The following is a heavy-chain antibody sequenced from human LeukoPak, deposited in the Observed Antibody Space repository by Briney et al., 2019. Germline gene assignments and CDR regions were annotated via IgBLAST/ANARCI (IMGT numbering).Heavy chain of an antibody. CDR2: INHSGST. CDR3: ASQNSTVTTCDY. CDR1: GGSFSGYY. V-gene: IGHV4-34*01. Sequence: SETLSLTCAVYGGSFSGYYWSWIRQPPGKGLEWIGEINHSGSTNYNPSLKSRVTISVDTSKNQFPLKLSSVTAADTAVYYCASQNSTVTTCDYWGQGTLVTVSS. D-gene: IGHD4-17*01. J-gene: IGHJ4*02.